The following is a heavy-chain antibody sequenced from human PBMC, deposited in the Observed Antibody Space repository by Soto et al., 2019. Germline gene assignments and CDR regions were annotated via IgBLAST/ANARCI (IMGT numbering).Heavy chain of an antibody. CDR3: TRGGDAYKNGH. Sequence: SETLSLTCTVSGGSMFSYYWSWIRQPPGRGLEWIGFIHYGGSTNYNPSLKSRVTMSVDTSKNQFSLKLTSVNAADTAVYYCTRGGDAYKNGHWGQGTLVTVSS. V-gene: IGHV4-59*01. J-gene: IGHJ4*02. CDR2: IHYGGST. CDR1: GGSMFSYY. D-gene: IGHD2-21*01.